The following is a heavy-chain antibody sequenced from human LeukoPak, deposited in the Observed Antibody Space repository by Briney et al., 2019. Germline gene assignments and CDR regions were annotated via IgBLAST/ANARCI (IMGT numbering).Heavy chain of an antibody. CDR2: IYYSGNT. CDR1: GFTFSSYA. D-gene: IGHD4-17*01. V-gene: IGHV4-39*01. CDR3: ARRERMTTVTTFDH. J-gene: IGHJ4*02. Sequence: PGGSLRLSCAASGFTFSSYAMSWIRQPPGKGLEWIGSIYYSGNTYYNPSLKSRVTISVDTSKNQFSLKLSSVTAADTAVYYRARRERMTTVTTFDHWGQGTLITVSS.